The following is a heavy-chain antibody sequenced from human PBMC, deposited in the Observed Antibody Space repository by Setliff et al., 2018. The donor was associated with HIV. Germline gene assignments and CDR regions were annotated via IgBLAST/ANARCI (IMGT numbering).Heavy chain of an antibody. Sequence: PSETLSLTCTVSGGSISSSSYYWGWIRQPPGKGLEWIGSIFYSGSTYYNPSIKSRVTISVDTSKKQFSLKLTSLTGADTAVYYCVRVGGGSWLGIHYYYYMDVWGKGIAVTVSS. CDR2: IFYSGST. CDR3: VRVGGGSWLGIHYYYYMDV. D-gene: IGHD2-15*01. CDR1: GGSISSSSYY. J-gene: IGHJ6*03. V-gene: IGHV4-39*01.